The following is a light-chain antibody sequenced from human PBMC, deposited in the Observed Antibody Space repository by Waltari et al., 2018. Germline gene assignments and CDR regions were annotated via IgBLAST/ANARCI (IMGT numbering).Light chain of an antibody. J-gene: IGLJ2*01. CDR3: SSYISSSTLEL. Sequence: QSALTQPASVSGSPVQSITISCTGTSSDVGGYNYVSWYQQPPGKAPKRMIYDFSNRPSGVSNRFFCSKSGNTASLTISGLQAEDEADYYCSSYISSSTLELFGGGTSLTVL. V-gene: IGLV2-14*03. CDR1: SSDVGGYNY. CDR2: DFS.